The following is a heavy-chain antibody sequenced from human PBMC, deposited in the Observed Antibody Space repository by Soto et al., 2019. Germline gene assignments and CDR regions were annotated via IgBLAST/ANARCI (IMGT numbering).Heavy chain of an antibody. CDR1: GYTFTSYG. J-gene: IGHJ6*02. CDR3: ASRSGGLRYTLYYGMDV. D-gene: IGHD5-12*01. V-gene: IGHV1-18*01. Sequence: QVQLVQSGAEVKKPGASVKVSCKASGYTFTSYGISWGRQAPGQGLEWMGWISAYNGNTNYAQKLQGRVTMTTDTSTSTAYMELRSVRSDDTAVYYCASRSGGLRYTLYYGMDVWGQGTTVTVSS. CDR2: ISAYNGNT.